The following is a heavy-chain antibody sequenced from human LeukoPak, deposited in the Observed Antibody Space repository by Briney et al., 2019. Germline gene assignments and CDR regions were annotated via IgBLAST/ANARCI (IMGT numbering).Heavy chain of an antibody. Sequence: PSETLSLTCTVSGGSIRGYFWSWIRQPPGKGLEWIGHIYSSGSTTYTPSLQGRVTISLDTSKNRFSLKLSSVTAADTAVYYCARHYDSGSYPLDFWGQGTLVTVSS. CDR3: ARHYDSGSYPLDF. CDR1: GGSIRGYF. J-gene: IGHJ4*02. CDR2: IYSSGST. V-gene: IGHV4-59*08. D-gene: IGHD3-10*01.